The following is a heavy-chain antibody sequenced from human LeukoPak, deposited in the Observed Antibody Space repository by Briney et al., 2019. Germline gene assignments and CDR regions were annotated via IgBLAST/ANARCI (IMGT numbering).Heavy chain of an antibody. CDR3: ARAPYDFWSGYNYYYMDV. Sequence: GRSLRLSCAASGFTFSSYGMHWVRQAPGKGLEWVAVIWYDGSNKYYADSVKGRFTISRDNSKNTLYPQMNSLRAEDTAVYYCARAPYDFWSGYNYYYMDVWGKGTTVTVSS. CDR2: IWYDGSNK. V-gene: IGHV3-33*01. D-gene: IGHD3-3*01. J-gene: IGHJ6*03. CDR1: GFTFSSYG.